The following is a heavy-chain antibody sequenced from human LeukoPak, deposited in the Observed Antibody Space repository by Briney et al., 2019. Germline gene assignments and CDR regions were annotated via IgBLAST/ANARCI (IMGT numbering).Heavy chain of an antibody. V-gene: IGHV1-2*02. D-gene: IGHD1-1*01. J-gene: IGHJ6*03. Sequence: ASVKVSCKASGYTFTGYYIHWVRQAPGQGLEWVGWINPNSGGTNYAQKFQGRVTMTRDTSINTAYMEVSRLTSDDTAVYYCARSETGTTLYYYYMDVRGTGTTVTVSS. CDR1: GYTFTGYY. CDR3: ARSETGTTLYYYYMDV. CDR2: INPNSGGT.